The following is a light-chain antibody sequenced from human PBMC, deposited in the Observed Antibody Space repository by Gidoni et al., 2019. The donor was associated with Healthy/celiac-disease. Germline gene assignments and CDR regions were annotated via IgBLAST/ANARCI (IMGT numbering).Light chain of an antibody. CDR3: QQSYSTPP. Sequence: DIQMTQSPSSLSASVGDRVTITCRASQSSSSYLNWYQQKPGKAPKLLIYAASSLQSGVPSRFSVSGSGTDFTLTISSLQPEDFATYYCQQSYSTPPFGGGTKVEIK. CDR1: QSSSSY. V-gene: IGKV1-39*01. CDR2: AAS. J-gene: IGKJ4*01.